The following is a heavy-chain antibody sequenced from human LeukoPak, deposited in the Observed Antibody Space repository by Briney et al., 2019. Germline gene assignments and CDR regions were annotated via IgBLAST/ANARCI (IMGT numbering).Heavy chain of an antibody. CDR3: ARGYGGGYSSNFDS. CDR2: IYYSGST. Sequence: PSQTLSLTCTVSGGSISSGSYYWSWIRQPPGKGLEWIGYIYYSGSTNYNPSLKSRVTISVDTSKNQFSLKLNSVTAADTAVYYCARGYGGGYSSNFDSWGQGTLVTVSS. V-gene: IGHV4-61*01. D-gene: IGHD1-26*01. J-gene: IGHJ4*02. CDR1: GGSISSGSYY.